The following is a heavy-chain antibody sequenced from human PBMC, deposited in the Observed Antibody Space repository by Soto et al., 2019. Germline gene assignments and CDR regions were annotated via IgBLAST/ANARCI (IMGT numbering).Heavy chain of an antibody. Sequence: QVQLQESGPGLVKPSETLSLTCTVSGGSVSSGSYYWSWIRQPPGKGLEWIGYIYYGGSTNYNPSLKSRVTISVDTSKNQFSMKLSSVTAADTAVYYCARGNGFWSGYSYCAYWGQGTLVTVSS. CDR2: IYYGGST. D-gene: IGHD3-3*01. CDR3: ARGNGFWSGYSYCAY. V-gene: IGHV4-61*01. CDR1: GGSVSSGSYY. J-gene: IGHJ4*02.